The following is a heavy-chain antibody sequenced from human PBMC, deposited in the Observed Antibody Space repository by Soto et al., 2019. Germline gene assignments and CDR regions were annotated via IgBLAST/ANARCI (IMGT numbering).Heavy chain of an antibody. CDR3: TTSVDIVATKFYYYYYGMDV. V-gene: IGHV3-15*01. J-gene: IGHJ6*02. CDR2: IKSKTDGGTT. CDR1: GFTFSNAW. Sequence: GGSLRLSCGASGFTFSNAWMSWVRQAPGKGLEWVGRIKSKTDGGTTDYAAPVKGRFTISRDDSKNTLYLQMNSLKTEDTAVYYCTTSVDIVATKFYYYYYGMDVWGQGTTVTVSS. D-gene: IGHD5-12*01.